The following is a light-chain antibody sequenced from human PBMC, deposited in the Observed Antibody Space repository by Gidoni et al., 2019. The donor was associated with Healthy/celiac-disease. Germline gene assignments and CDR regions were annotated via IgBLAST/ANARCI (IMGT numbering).Light chain of an antibody. V-gene: IGLV6-57*02. J-gene: IGLJ2*01. CDR3: QSYDSSILV. CDR1: SGSIASNY. CDR2: EDN. Sequence: FMLTQPHSVSESPGKTVTISCTGSSGSIASNYVQWYQKRPGSAPTTVIYEDNQRPSGVPDPFSGSIDSSSNSASLTISGLKTEYEADYYCQSYDSSILVFGGGTNLTVL.